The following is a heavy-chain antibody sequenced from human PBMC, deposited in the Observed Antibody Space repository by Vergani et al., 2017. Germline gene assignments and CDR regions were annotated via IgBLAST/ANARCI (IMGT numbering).Heavy chain of an antibody. CDR1: GGPINNGDYY. CDR3: ARDSSITIFGVPLDV. Sequence: QVQLQESGPGLVKPSQTLSLTCTVSGGPINNGDYYWSWIRQPPGKGLEWIGYIYYTGSTYYNPSLKSRVTISEDTSKNQFSLKLSSVTAADTAVYYCARDSSITIFGVPLDVWGKGTTVTVSS. CDR2: IYYTGST. D-gene: IGHD3-3*01. J-gene: IGHJ6*04. V-gene: IGHV4-30-4*01.